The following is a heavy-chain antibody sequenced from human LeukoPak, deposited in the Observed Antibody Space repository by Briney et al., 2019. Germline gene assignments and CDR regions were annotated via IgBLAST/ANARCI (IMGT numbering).Heavy chain of an antibody. D-gene: IGHD1-26*01. Sequence: PGGSLRLSCLASKFTFNNYAMTWVRQAPGKGLEWVSSISCSGDNMDYADSVKGRFTISRDNSKNTLYLQMNSLRAEDTAVYYCAKDLRSSADSKMGAADYWGQGTLVTVSS. V-gene: IGHV3-23*01. CDR3: AKDLRSSADSKMGAADY. CDR2: ISCSGDNM. J-gene: IGHJ4*02. CDR1: KFTFNNYA.